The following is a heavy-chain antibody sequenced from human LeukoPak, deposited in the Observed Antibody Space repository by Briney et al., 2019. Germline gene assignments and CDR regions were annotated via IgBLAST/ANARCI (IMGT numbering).Heavy chain of an antibody. J-gene: IGHJ5*02. CDR1: GGSFSGYY. Sequence: TSETLSLTCAVYGGSFSGYYWSWIRQPPGKGLEWIGEINHSGSTNYNPPLKSRVTISVDTSKNQFSLKLSSVTAADTAVYYCARGGTILEWSSNWFDPWGQGTLVTVSS. D-gene: IGHD3-3*01. CDR3: ARGGTILEWSSNWFDP. CDR2: INHSGST. V-gene: IGHV4-34*01.